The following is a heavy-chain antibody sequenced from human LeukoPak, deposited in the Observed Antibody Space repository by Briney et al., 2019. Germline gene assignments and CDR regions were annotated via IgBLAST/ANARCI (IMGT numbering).Heavy chain of an antibody. V-gene: IGHV3-20*04. D-gene: IGHD3-22*01. CDR3: ARERSITYDSSGYDAFDI. CDR1: GFMFDDYG. CDR2: INWNGGSR. J-gene: IGHJ3*02. Sequence: GGSLRLSCAASGFMFDDYGMSWVRQAPGKGLEWVSSINWNGGSRGYADSVKGRFTISRDNAKNSLYLQMNSLRAEDTALYYCARERSITYDSSGYDAFDIWGQGTMVTVSS.